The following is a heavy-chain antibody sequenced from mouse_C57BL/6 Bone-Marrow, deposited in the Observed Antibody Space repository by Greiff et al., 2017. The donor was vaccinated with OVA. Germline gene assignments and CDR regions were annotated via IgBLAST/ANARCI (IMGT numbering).Heavy chain of an antibody. V-gene: IGHV14-4*01. D-gene: IGHD1-1*01. CDR1: GFNIKDDY. CDR3: TTEDYGY. CDR2: IDPENGDT. J-gene: IGHJ2*01. Sequence: EVQLQQSGAELVRPGASVKLSCTASGFNIKDDYMHWVKQRPEQGLEWIGWIDPENGDTEYASKFQGKATIPADTSSNTAYLQLSSLTSEDTAVYYCTTEDYGYWGQGTTLTVSS.